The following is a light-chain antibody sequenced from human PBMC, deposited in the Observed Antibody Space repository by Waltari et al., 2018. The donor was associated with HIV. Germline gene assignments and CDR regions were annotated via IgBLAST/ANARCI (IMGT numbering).Light chain of an antibody. CDR3: QQYNNYPYT. CDR1: QSISSW. CDR2: KAS. Sequence: DIQMTQSPSTLSASIGCRVSITCRASQSISSWLAWYQLKPGKAPKLLIYKASSLESGVPSRFSGSGSGTEFSLTISSLQPDDFATYYCQQYNNYPYTFGQGTKLELK. J-gene: IGKJ2*01. V-gene: IGKV1-5*03.